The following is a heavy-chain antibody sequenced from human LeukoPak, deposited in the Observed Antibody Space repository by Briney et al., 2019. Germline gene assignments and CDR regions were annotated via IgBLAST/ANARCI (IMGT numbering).Heavy chain of an antibody. D-gene: IGHD3-3*02. Sequence: ASVKVSCKASGYTFTKYVHWVRQAPGQGLEWMGWISPYIGNTYYSQKLQGRVTTTTDTSTTTAYMELRSLRSDDTGVYYCARFTPRLSREKFDYWGQGTLVTVSS. CDR1: GYTFTKYV. CDR2: ISPYIGNT. V-gene: IGHV1-18*01. J-gene: IGHJ4*02. CDR3: ARFTPRLSREKFDY.